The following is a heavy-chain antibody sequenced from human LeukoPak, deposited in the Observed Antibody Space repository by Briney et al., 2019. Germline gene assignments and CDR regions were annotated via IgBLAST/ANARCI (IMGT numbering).Heavy chain of an antibody. CDR1: GYTFTGYY. V-gene: IGHV1-2*04. D-gene: IGHD6-13*01. Sequence: ASVKVSCKASGYTFTGYYMHWVRQAPGQGLEWMGWINPNSGGTNYAQKFQGWVTMTRDTSISTAYMELSRLRSDDTAVYYCARDAVGTYDYYYYMDVWGKGTTVTVSS. CDR2: INPNSGGT. CDR3: ARDAVGTYDYYYYMDV. J-gene: IGHJ6*03.